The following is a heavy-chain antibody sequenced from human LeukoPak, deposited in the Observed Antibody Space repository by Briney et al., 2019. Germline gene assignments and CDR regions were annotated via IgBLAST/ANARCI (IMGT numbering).Heavy chain of an antibody. CDR1: GYRFSTYW. CDR2: IYPGDSDP. Sequence: GESLKISCKGSGYRFSTYWIGWVRQMPGKGLEWMGIIYPGDSDPRYSPSFQGQVTISADRSITTAYLQWSNLKASDTAMYYCARHPPPSHFDSSGYYFPFDYWGQGTLVTVSS. D-gene: IGHD3-22*01. J-gene: IGHJ4*02. V-gene: IGHV5-51*01. CDR3: ARHPPPSHFDSSGYYFPFDY.